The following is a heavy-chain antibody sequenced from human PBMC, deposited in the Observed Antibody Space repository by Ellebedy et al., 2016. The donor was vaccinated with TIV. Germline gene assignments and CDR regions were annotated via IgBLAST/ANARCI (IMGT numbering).Heavy chain of an antibody. Sequence: GESLKISCAASGFSFSTDSMNWVRQAPGKGLEWVSSISSSSSYIYYADSLKGRFTISSDNAKNSLYLQMNSLRAGETAVYYCARERRTSTSCYELWGQGTLVTVSS. CDR2: ISSSSSYI. CDR3: ARERRTSTSCYEL. J-gene: IGHJ4*02. CDR1: GFSFSTDS. V-gene: IGHV3-21*01. D-gene: IGHD2-2*01.